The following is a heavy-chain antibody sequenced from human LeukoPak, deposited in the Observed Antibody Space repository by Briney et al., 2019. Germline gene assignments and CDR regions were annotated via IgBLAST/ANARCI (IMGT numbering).Heavy chain of an antibody. V-gene: IGHV3-7*01. D-gene: IGHD2-2*01. CDR3: ARSPGYCSSTSCYKYYFDY. J-gene: IGHJ4*02. Sequence: TGGSLRLSCAASGFTFSSYWMSWVRQAPGKGLEWVANIKQDGSEKYYVDSVKGRFTISRDNAKNSLYLQMNSLRAEDTAVYYCARSPGYCSSTSCYKYYFDYWGQGTLVTVSS. CDR1: GFTFSSYW. CDR2: IKQDGSEK.